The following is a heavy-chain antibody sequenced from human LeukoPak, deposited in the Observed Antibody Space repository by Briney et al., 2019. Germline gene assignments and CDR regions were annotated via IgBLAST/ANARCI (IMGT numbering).Heavy chain of an antibody. CDR2: IYHSGST. Sequence: SETLSPTCTVSGYSISSGYYWGWIRQPPGKGLEWIGSIYHSGSTYYNPSLKSRVTISVDTSKNQFSLKLTSVTAADTAVYYCARDQWLVRNYMDVWGKGTTVTVSS. V-gene: IGHV4-38-2*02. J-gene: IGHJ6*03. CDR1: GYSISSGYY. D-gene: IGHD6-19*01. CDR3: ARDQWLVRNYMDV.